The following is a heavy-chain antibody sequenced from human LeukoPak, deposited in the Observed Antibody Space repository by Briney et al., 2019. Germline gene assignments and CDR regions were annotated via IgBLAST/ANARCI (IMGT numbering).Heavy chain of an antibody. CDR3: ARDDFWSGYYRFDY. V-gene: IGHV1-2*02. J-gene: IGHJ4*02. Sequence: ASVKVSCKASGYTFTGYYMHWVRQAPGQGLEWMGWINPNSGGTNYAQKFQGRVTMTRDTSISTAYMELSRLRSDDTAVYYCARDDFWSGYYRFDYWGQGTLVTVSS. CDR2: INPNSGGT. CDR1: GYTFTGYY. D-gene: IGHD3-3*01.